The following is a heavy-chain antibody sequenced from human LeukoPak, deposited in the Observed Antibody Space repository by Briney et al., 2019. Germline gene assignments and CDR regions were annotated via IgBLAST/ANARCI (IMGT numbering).Heavy chain of an antibody. J-gene: IGHJ4*02. V-gene: IGHV3-23*01. Sequence: GGSLRLSCAASGFTFSSCAVSWVRQAPGKGLEWVSGVSSSGVSTNYADSVKGRFTISRDNSKNTLYLQMNSLTAEDTAVYYCAKRGSGWYWDDYWGQGTLVTVSS. D-gene: IGHD6-19*01. CDR1: GFTFSSCA. CDR2: VSSSGVST. CDR3: AKRGSGWYWDDY.